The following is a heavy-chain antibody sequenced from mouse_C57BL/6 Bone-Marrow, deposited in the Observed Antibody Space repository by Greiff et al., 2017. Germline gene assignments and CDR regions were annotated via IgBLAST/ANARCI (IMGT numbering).Heavy chain of an antibody. J-gene: IGHJ1*03. Sequence: EVQRVESGPGLVKPSQSLSLTCSVTGYSITSGYYWNWIRQFPGNKLEWMGYISYDGSNNYNPSLKNRISITRDTSKNQFFLKLNSVTTEDTATYYCAREDGYYVDWYFEGWGTGTTVTVSS. V-gene: IGHV3-6*01. CDR1: GYSITSGYY. CDR2: ISYDGSN. D-gene: IGHD2-3*01. CDR3: AREDGYYVDWYFEG.